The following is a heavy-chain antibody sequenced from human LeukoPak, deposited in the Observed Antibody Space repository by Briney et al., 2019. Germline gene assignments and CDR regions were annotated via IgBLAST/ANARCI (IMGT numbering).Heavy chain of an antibody. CDR2: IYYTGST. V-gene: IGHV4-31*03. D-gene: IGHD2-21*01. CDR1: GASITSGNYY. CDR3: ARAVVIPEFDS. J-gene: IGHJ4*02. Sequence: SETLCLTCTVSGASITSGNYYWSWIRQHPGKGLEWIGYIYYTGSTYYNPSLTSRLTISRDTSKNQFSLKLSSVTAADTAIYYCARAVVIPEFDSWGQGTLVTVSS.